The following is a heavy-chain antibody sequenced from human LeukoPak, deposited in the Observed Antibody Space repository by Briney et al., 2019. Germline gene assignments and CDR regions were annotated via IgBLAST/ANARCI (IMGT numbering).Heavy chain of an antibody. CDR3: ARAQYSSSWYMVDY. CDR1: GYSFSEYG. D-gene: IGHD6-13*01. CDR2: INPNSGGT. V-gene: IGHV1-2*02. J-gene: IGHJ4*02. Sequence: GASVKVSCKASGYSFSEYGITWVRQPPGQGLEWMGWINPNSGGTNYAQKFQGRVTMTRDTSISTAYMELSRLRSDDTAVYYCARAQYSSSWYMVDYWGQGTMVTVSS.